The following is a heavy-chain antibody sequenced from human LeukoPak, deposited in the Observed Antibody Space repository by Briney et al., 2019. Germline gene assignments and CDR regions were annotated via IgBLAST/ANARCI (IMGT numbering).Heavy chain of an antibody. CDR3: ARRVGAFDI. V-gene: IGHV1-46*01. CDR1: GYTFTNYY. D-gene: IGHD5/OR15-5a*01. CDR2: INPGGGSLIKPGGSNT. Sequence: GASVKVSCKAFGYTFTNYYIHWVRQAPGQGLEWMGIINPGGGSLIKPGGSNTNYAQKFQGRLTVTRDTSTNTVYMELSSLRSEDTAMYCCARRVGAFDIWGQGTMVTVSS. J-gene: IGHJ3*02.